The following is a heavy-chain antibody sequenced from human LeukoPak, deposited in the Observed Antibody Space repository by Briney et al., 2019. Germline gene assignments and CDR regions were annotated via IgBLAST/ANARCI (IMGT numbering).Heavy chain of an antibody. J-gene: IGHJ6*03. Sequence: GGSLRLSCAASGFTFSSYWMSWVRQAPEKGLEWVANIKQDGSEKYYVDSVKGRFTISRDNAKNSLYLQMNSLRAEDTAVYYCARRGDFWSGYSPQEYYYYMDVWGKGTTVTVSS. CDR3: ARRGDFWSGYSPQEYYYYMDV. D-gene: IGHD3-3*01. CDR1: GFTFSSYW. V-gene: IGHV3-7*01. CDR2: IKQDGSEK.